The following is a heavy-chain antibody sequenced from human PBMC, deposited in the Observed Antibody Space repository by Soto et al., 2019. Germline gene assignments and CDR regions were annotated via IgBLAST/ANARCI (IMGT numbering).Heavy chain of an antibody. J-gene: IGHJ4*02. V-gene: IGHV3-23*01. D-gene: IGHD6-19*01. CDR3: ARERSLAVAAPGY. Sequence: LRLSCAASGFTVSSNYMSWVRQAPGKGLEWVSAISGSGGSTYYADSVKGRFTISRDNSKNTLFLQMNSLRADDTAVYFCARERSLAVAAPGYWGQGTLVTVSS. CDR1: GFTVSSNY. CDR2: ISGSGGST.